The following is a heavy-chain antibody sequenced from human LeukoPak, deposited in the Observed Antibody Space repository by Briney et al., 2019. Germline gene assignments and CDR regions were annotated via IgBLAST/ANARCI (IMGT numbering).Heavy chain of an antibody. CDR3: ARDSTSIAARPGDY. V-gene: IGHV3-33*01. CDR2: IWYDGSNK. D-gene: IGHD6-6*01. Sequence: GGSLRLSCAASGFTFSSYGMHRVRQAPGKGLEWVAVIWYDGSNKYYADSVKGRFTISRDNSKNTLYLQMNSLRAEDTAVYYCARDSTSIAARPGDYWGQGTLVTVSS. CDR1: GFTFSSYG. J-gene: IGHJ4*02.